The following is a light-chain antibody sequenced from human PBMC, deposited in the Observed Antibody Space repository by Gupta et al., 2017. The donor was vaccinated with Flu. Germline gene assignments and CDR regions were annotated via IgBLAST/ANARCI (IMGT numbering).Light chain of an antibody. CDR1: IIGSES. J-gene: IGLJ3*02. V-gene: IGLV3-21*02. CDR2: DDR. Sequence: SSVLTQPPSVSVVPGQTARLTFAGHIIGSESVDGYQHKPGQSPVVVVYDDRCRHTGIPERFSVSKSGNTATLTISRVDAGEEADYYCQVWHSISDKGVFGGGTKLTVL. CDR3: QVWHSISDKGV.